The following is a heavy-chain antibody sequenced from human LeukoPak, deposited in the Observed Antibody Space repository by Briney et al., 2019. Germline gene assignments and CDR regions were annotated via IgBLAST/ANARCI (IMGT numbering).Heavy chain of an antibody. CDR3: AREYCSGGSCYPWSY. J-gene: IGHJ4*02. V-gene: IGHV1-3*01. D-gene: IGHD2-15*01. CDR1: GYTFTTYA. Sequence: ASVKVSCKASGYTFTTYAMHWVRQAPGQRLEWMGWINAGTAYTKYSQKFQGRVTFTWDTSASTAYMELSSLRSEDTAVYYCAREYCSGGSCYPWSYWGQGTLVTVSS. CDR2: INAGTAYT.